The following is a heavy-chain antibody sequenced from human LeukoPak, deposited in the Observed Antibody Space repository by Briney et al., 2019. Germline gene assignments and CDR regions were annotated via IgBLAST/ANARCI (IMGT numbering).Heavy chain of an antibody. CDR1: GGSISSSSYY. Sequence: SETLSLTCTVSGGSISSSSYYWGWIRQPPGKGLEWIGSIYYSGSTYYNPSLKSRVTISVDTSKNQFSLQLNSVTPDDTAVYYCAGSNHYYYGMDVWGQGTTVTVSS. CDR2: IYYSGST. D-gene: IGHD1-14*01. J-gene: IGHJ6*02. CDR3: AGSNHYYYGMDV. V-gene: IGHV4-39*01.